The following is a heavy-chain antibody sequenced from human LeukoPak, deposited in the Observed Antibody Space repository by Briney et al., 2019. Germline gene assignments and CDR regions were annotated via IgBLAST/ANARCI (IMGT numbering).Heavy chain of an antibody. J-gene: IGHJ3*02. D-gene: IGHD6-13*01. CDR3: ARERLQQQLSDI. CDR2: IYSGGST. Sequence: GGSLRLSCAASGFTVSSNYMSWVRQAPGKGLEWVSVIYSGGSTYYADSVKGRFTISRDNSKNTLYLQMNSLRAEDTAVYYCARERLQQQLSDIWGQGTMVTVSS. V-gene: IGHV3-53*01. CDR1: GFTVSSNY.